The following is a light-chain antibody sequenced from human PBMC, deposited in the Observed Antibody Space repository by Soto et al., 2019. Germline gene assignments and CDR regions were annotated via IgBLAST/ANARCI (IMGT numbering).Light chain of an antibody. Sequence: QSALTQPPSTSGAPGQTISISCSGSSANIGTNTVNWYQHLPGTAPKLLVHTDNQRSSGVPDRFSASKSATVASLAISGLQSDDGADYYCSTWDDNLNGPVFGGGTQLTVL. CDR3: STWDDNLNGPV. CDR2: TDN. V-gene: IGLV1-44*01. CDR1: SANIGTNT. J-gene: IGLJ2*01.